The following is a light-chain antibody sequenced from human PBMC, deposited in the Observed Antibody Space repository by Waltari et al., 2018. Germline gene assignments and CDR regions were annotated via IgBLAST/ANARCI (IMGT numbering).Light chain of an antibody. V-gene: IGKV1-5*03. CDR2: EAF. CDR3: QQYSSGWT. Sequence: DIQMTQSPSTLSASVGGRVTITCRASQSMTSTRTWLAGYQRNAGLAPKLLFYEAFSLESVVPSRFSGSGSGTNFTLTVCSLQPDDVATYYCQQYSSGWTFGQGTKVEV. CDR1: QSMTSTRTW. J-gene: IGKJ1*01.